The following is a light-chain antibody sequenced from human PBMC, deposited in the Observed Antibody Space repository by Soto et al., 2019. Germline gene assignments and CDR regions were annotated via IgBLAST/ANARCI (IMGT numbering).Light chain of an antibody. V-gene: IGKV3-15*01. J-gene: IGKJ2*01. CDR3: QHYNNWPFT. Sequence: IVITQSPSTLSVSPGEGATLSCRASQSVFSNLAWYQQKPGQAPRLLISGASARATGIPARFSGSGSGTEFTLTISSLQSEDFAVYYCQHYNNWPFTFGQGTKVGYQT. CDR1: QSVFSN. CDR2: GAS.